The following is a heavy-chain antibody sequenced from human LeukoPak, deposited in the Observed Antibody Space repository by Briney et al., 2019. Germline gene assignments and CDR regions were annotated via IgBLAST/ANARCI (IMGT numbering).Heavy chain of an antibody. CDR3: ARLDCSGDGCYNH. CDR1: GDSVTSYY. J-gene: IGHJ4*02. CDR2: VSYDGTT. V-gene: IGHV4-59*08. Sequence: SETLSLTCSVSGDSVTSYYWSWIRQPPGEGLEGIGYVSYDGTTNYTPSLRSRVIMAVDTAKNNISLRLTSVTAADTAVYYCARLDCSGDGCYNHWGRGTLVTVSS. D-gene: IGHD2-15*01.